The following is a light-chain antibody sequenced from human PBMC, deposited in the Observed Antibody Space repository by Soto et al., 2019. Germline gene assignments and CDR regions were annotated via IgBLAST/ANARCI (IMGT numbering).Light chain of an antibody. CDR3: QQYNNWLGT. CDR1: QSVSTN. CDR2: GAS. V-gene: IGKV3-15*01. J-gene: IGKJ1*01. Sequence: EIVMTQSPATLSVSPGERATLSCRASQSVSTNLAWYQQTPGQAPRLLIFGASARATVIPARFSGSGSGTEFTLTISSLQSEDFAVYYCQQYNNWLGTFGQGTKVEIK.